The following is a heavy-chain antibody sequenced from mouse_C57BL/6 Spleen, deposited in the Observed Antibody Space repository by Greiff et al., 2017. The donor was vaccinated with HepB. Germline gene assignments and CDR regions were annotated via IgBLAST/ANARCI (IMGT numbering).Heavy chain of an antibody. CDR1: GYTFTDYN. CDR3: ARRYYGSSYSWYFDV. J-gene: IGHJ1*03. V-gene: IGHV1-18*01. Sequence: VQLQQSGPELVKPGASVKIPCKASGYTFTDYNMDWVKQSHGKSLEWIGDINPNNGGTIYNQKFKGKATLTVDKSSSTAYMELRSLTSEDTAVYYCARRYYGSSYSWYFDVWGTGTTVTVSS. D-gene: IGHD1-1*01. CDR2: INPNNGGT.